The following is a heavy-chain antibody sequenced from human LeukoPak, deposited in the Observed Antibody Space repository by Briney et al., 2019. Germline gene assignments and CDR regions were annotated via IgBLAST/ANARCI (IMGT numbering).Heavy chain of an antibody. D-gene: IGHD3-3*01. J-gene: IGHJ4*02. Sequence: PSGGSLRLACAASGFTLSSYAMSWVRQAPGEGMEWVSAISGSGGSTYYADSVKGRFTISRDNSKNTLYLQMNSLRAEDTAVYYCAKDRVLRFLEWLFNQDYFDYWGQGALVTVSS. CDR3: AKDRVLRFLEWLFNQDYFDY. CDR2: ISGSGGST. V-gene: IGHV3-23*01. CDR1: GFTLSSYA.